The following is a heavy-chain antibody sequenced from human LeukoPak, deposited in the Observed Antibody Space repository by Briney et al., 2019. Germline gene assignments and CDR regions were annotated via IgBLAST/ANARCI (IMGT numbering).Heavy chain of an antibody. V-gene: IGHV3-74*01. CDR2: INSDGSST. CDR1: GFTFSSYW. CDR3: ARDGGSYLNYFDY. D-gene: IGHD1-26*01. Sequence: PGRSLRLSCAASGFTFSSYWMHWVRQAPGKGLVWVSRINSDGSSTNYADSVKGRFTISRDNAKNTLYLQMNSLRAEDTAVYYCARDGGSYLNYFDYWGQGTLVTVSS. J-gene: IGHJ4*02.